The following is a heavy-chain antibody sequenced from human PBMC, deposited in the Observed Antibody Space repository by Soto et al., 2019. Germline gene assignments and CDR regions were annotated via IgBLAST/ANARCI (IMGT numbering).Heavy chain of an antibody. D-gene: IGHD3-3*01. V-gene: IGHV3-48*01. CDR2: ISSSSSTI. Sequence: GGSLRLSCAASGFTFSSYSMNWVRQAPGKGLEWVSYISSSSSTIYYADSVKGRFTISRDNAKNSLYLQMNSLRAEDTAVYYCARDLGFWSGYSGSAPMDVWGKGTTVTVSS. CDR1: GFTFSSYS. CDR3: ARDLGFWSGYSGSAPMDV. J-gene: IGHJ6*04.